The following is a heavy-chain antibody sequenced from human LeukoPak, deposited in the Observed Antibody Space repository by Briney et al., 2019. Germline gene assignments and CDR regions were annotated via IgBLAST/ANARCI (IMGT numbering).Heavy chain of an antibody. D-gene: IGHD1-26*01. CDR3: ARDAQSGAFSDFDY. CDR2: ITHNGGTQ. V-gene: IGHV3-30-3*01. J-gene: IGHJ4*02. CDR1: GFTFSSYA. Sequence: GGSLRLSCAASGFTFSSYAMSWVRQAPGKGLEWVAIITHNGGTQYYADSVKGRFTISRDNSQSTVFLQMNSLRPEDTAVYYCARDAQSGAFSDFDYWGQGTLVTVSS.